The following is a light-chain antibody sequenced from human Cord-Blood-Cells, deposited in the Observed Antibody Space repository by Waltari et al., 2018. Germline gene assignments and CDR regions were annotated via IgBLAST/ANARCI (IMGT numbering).Light chain of an antibody. V-gene: IGLV2-14*01. CDR2: EVS. Sequence: QSALTQPASVSGSPRRYITISCTGTKCHVGCYVYASWYQQHPGKEPKLMLYEVSNRPSGVSYRFPGSKSGNTASLTTPGLQSEYEADYYCSSYTRSTALVFGTGTKVTVL. CDR3: SSYTRSTALV. J-gene: IGLJ1*01. CDR1: KCHVGCYVY.